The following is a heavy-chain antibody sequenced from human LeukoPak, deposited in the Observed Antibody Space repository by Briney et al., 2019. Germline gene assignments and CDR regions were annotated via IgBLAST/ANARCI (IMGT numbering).Heavy chain of an antibody. CDR3: ARVRMVRGVIIKYYFDY. V-gene: IGHV4-59*01. J-gene: IGHJ4*02. Sequence: PSETLSLTCTVSGGSISSYYWSWIRQPPGKGLEWIGYIYYSGSTSYNPSLKGRVTISVDTSKNQFSLKLSSVTAADTAVYYCARVRMVRGVIIKYYFDYWGQGTLVTVSS. CDR1: GGSISSYY. D-gene: IGHD3-10*01. CDR2: IYYSGST.